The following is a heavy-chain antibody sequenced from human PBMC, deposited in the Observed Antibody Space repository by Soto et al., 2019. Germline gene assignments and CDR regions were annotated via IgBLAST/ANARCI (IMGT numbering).Heavy chain of an antibody. Sequence: QVQLQESGPGQVKPSETLSLTCSVSGGSVSGGIYYWNWIRQPPGKGLEWIGYIYDSGPTNYNPSLKSRVTISVDTSKNQFSLKVSSVTAADTAVYYCARAPFGDYGQFDSWGQGTLVTVSS. CDR1: GGSVSGGIYY. D-gene: IGHD4-17*01. CDR3: ARAPFGDYGQFDS. J-gene: IGHJ4*02. V-gene: IGHV4-61*01. CDR2: IYDSGPT.